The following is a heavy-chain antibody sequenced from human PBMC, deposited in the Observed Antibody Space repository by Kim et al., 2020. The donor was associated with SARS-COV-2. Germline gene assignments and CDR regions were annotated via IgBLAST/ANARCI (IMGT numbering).Heavy chain of an antibody. Sequence: KYYPDAVKGRFTSSRDNYKSTMYRQMNSQRAEDTAVYYCARDSNIQICDYWGQGTLVTVSS. CDR2: K. V-gene: IGHV3-30*01. D-gene: IGHD5-18*01. CDR3: ARDSNIQICDY. J-gene: IGHJ4*02.